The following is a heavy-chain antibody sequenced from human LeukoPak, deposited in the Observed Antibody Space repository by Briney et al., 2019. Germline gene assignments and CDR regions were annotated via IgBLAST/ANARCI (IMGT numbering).Heavy chain of an antibody. CDR3: ARSGDYSSGWYLMDYYGMDV. CDR2: ISAYNGNT. J-gene: IGHJ6*02. Sequence: ASVKVSCKASGYTFTSYGISWVRQAPGQGLEWMGWISAYNGNTNYAQKIQGRVTMTNDTSTSTAYMELRSLRSDDTAVYYCARSGDYSSGWYLMDYYGMDVWDQGTTVTVSS. D-gene: IGHD6-19*01. CDR1: GYTFTSYG. V-gene: IGHV1-18*01.